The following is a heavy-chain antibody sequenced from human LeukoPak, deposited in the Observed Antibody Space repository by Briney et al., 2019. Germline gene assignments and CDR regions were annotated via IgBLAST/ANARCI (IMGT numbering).Heavy chain of an antibody. CDR1: GFTFSSYS. CDR3: ARRRDSGSLQHFDY. CDR2: ISSSSSYI. D-gene: IGHD1-26*01. Sequence: AGGSLRLSCAASGFTFSSYSMNWVRQAPGKGLEWVSSISSSSSYIYYADSVKGRFTISRDNAKNSLYLQMNSLRAEDTAVYYCARRRDSGSLQHFDYWGQGTLVTVSS. J-gene: IGHJ4*02. V-gene: IGHV3-21*04.